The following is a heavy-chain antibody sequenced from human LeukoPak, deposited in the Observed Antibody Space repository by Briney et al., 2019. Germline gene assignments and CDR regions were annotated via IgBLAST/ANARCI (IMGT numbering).Heavy chain of an antibody. V-gene: IGHV3-23*01. CDR1: GFTFSSYG. J-gene: IGHJ6*03. CDR3: AKAVEMATISGGAIYYYYYYMDV. Sequence: PGGSLRLSRAVSGFTFSSYGMSWVRQAPGKGLEWVSAISGSGGSTYYADSVKGRFTISRDNSKNTLYLQMNSLRAEDTAVYYCAKAVEMATISGGAIYYYYYYMDVWGKGTTVTISS. CDR2: ISGSGGST. D-gene: IGHD5-24*01.